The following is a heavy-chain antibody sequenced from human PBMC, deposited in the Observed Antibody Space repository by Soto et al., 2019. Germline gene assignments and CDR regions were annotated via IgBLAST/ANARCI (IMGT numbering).Heavy chain of an antibody. D-gene: IGHD2-15*01. Sequence: GGSLRLSCAASGFAFSRYWMSWVRQAPGKGLEWVASIKQDGSDNHYVESVKGRFTISRDNAKNSLSLEMNSLRAEDTAVYYCARLIWVAATSFYFDFWGQGTLVTVSS. CDR1: GFAFSRYW. CDR3: ARLIWVAATSFYFDF. V-gene: IGHV3-7*01. J-gene: IGHJ4*02. CDR2: IKQDGSDN.